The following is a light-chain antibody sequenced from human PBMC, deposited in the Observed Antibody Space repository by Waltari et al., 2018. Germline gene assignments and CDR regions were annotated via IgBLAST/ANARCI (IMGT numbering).Light chain of an antibody. Sequence: EIILTQSPATLSVFPGEDTSLSCRASPSVNTNLAWYQHKPGQAPRLLIYGASIRATGIPARFRGSGSGTEFTLTISSLQSEDLAVYYCQQYINRPRTFGQGTKVEIK. CDR1: PSVNTN. CDR3: QQYINRPRT. V-gene: IGKV3-15*01. CDR2: GAS. J-gene: IGKJ1*01.